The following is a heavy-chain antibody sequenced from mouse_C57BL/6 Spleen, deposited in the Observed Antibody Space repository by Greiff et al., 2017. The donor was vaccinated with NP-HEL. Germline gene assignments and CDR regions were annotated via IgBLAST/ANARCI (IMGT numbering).Heavy chain of an antibody. CDR2: VYPYNGGT. V-gene: IGHV1-36*01. CDR1: GFTFTDYY. Sequence: VHVKQSGPVLVKPGPSVKISCKASGFTFTDYYMHWVKQSHGKSLEWIGLVYPYNGGTSYNQKFKGKATLTVDTSSSTAYMELNSLTSEDSAVYYCARSPPYEYHWYFDVWGTGTTVTVSS. D-gene: IGHD5-1*01. J-gene: IGHJ1*03. CDR3: ARSPPYEYHWYFDV.